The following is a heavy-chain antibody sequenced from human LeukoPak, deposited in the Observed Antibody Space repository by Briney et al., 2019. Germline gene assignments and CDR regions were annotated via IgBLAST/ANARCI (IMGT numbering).Heavy chain of an antibody. CDR3: AREVGARFGELLYGAFDV. CDR2: IIPIFGTA. D-gene: IGHD3-10*01. V-gene: IGHV1-69*05. Sequence: SVKVSCKASGGTFSGYAISWVRQAPGQGLEWVGRIIPIFGTANYAQKFQGRVTITTDESTSTAYMELSSLRSEDTAVYYCAREVGARFGELLYGAFDVWGQGTMVTVCS. J-gene: IGHJ3*01. CDR1: GGTFSGYA.